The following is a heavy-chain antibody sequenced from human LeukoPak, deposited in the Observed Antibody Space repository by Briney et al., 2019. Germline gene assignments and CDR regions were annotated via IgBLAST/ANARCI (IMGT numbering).Heavy chain of an antibody. CDR1: GNYW. Sequence: GGSLRLSCAASGNYWMHWVRQAPGKGLVWVSHINSDGSWTSYADSVKGRFTISKDNAKNTVCLQMNNLRAEDTAVYYCVSFYETYWGRGTLVTVSS. CDR3: VSFYETY. V-gene: IGHV3-74*01. CDR2: INSDGSWT. J-gene: IGHJ4*02. D-gene: IGHD2-2*01.